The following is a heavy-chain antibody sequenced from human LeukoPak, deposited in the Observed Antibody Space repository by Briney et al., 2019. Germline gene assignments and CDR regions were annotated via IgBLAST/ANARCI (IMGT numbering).Heavy chain of an antibody. Sequence: GASVKVSCKASGCTFGNYDINWVRQATGQGLEWMGWMNPKSGNTGYAQKFKGRVTMTRNTSISTAYMDLSSLTSEDTAVYYCARGRSFWFDPWGQGTLVTVSS. CDR2: MNPKSGNT. V-gene: IGHV1-8*01. J-gene: IGHJ5*01. CDR3: ARGRSFWFDP. D-gene: IGHD3-10*01. CDR1: GCTFGNYD.